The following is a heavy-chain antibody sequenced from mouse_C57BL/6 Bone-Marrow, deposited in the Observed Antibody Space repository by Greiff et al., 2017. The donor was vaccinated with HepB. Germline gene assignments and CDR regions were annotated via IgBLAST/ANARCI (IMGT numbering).Heavy chain of an antibody. CDR1: GFSLTSYG. D-gene: IGHD1-1*01. CDR3: AKKNYGSFYAMDY. Sequence: VQLQESGPGLVQPSQSLSITCTVSGFSLTSYGVHWVRQPPGKGLEWLGVIWSGGSTDYNAAFISRLSISKDNSKSQVFFKMNSLQADDTAIYYCAKKNYGSFYAMDYWGQGTSVTVSS. J-gene: IGHJ4*01. V-gene: IGHV2-4*01. CDR2: IWSGGST.